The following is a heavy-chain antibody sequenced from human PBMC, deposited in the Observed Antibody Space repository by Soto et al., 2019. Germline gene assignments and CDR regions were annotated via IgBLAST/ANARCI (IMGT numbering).Heavy chain of an antibody. D-gene: IGHD3-16*01. CDR1: GFTFSSYS. CDR2: ISSSSSTI. J-gene: IGHJ4*02. V-gene: IGHV3-48*02. Sequence: EVQLVESGGGLVQPGGSLRLSCAASGFTFSSYSMNWVRQAPGKGLEWVSYISSSSSTIYYADSVKGRFTISRDNAKNSLYLQMNSLRDEDTAVYYCARGPNYDYVWGIYSGGLDYWGQGTLVTVSS. CDR3: ARGPNYDYVWGIYSGGLDY.